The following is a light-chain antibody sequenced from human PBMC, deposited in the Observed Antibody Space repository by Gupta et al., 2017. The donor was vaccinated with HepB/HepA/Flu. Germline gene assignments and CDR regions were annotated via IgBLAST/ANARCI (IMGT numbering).Light chain of an antibody. CDR1: QSVGTY. CDR3: QQRSDWPLFT. V-gene: IGKV3-11*01. Sequence: EIVLTQSPATLSLSPGERATLSCRATQSVGTYLAWYQHKPGQAPRLLIYDASNRDTGIPARFSGSGYGKDLTLTISSREQEDFAGYYCQQRSDWPLFTFGHGTRVDIK. CDR2: DAS. J-gene: IGKJ3*01.